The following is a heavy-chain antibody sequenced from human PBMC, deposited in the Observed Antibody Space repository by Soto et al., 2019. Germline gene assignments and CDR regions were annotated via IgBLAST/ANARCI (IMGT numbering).Heavy chain of an antibody. Sequence: EVQLLESGGGLVQRGGSLRLSCAASGFTFSSYAMNWVRQAPGKGLEWVSFIDASGDSTYYADSVKGRSTISRDNSRNTLYLQMDSLRAEDTDQYYCAKRAGDGYLDYWGQGILVTVSS. D-gene: IGHD4-17*01. CDR2: IDASGDST. J-gene: IGHJ4*02. CDR3: AKRAGDGYLDY. V-gene: IGHV3-23*01. CDR1: GFTFSSYA.